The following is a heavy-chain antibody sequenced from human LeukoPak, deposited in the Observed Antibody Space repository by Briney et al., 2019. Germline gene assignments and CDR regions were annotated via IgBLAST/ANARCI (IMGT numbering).Heavy chain of an antibody. J-gene: IGHJ6*03. D-gene: IGHD3-3*01. V-gene: IGHV3-30*03. CDR1: GGSISSSNW. Sequence: LSLTCAVSGGSISSSNWWSWVRQPPGKGLEWVAVISYDGSNKYYADSVKGRFTISRDNSKNTLYLQMNSLRAEDTAVYYCAREYYDFWSGYHYYYYYMDVWGKGTTVTVSS. CDR2: ISYDGSNK. CDR3: AREYYDFWSGYHYYYYYMDV.